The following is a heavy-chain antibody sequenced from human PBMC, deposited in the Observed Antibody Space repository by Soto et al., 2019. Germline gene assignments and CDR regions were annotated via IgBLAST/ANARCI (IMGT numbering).Heavy chain of an antibody. Sequence: SQTLSLTCVISGDSVSSNSAAWNWIRQSPSRGLEWLGRTYYRSKWYNDYAVSVKSRITINPDTSKNQFSLQLNSVTPEDTAVYYCARDVVRGVIITNWFDPWGQGTLVTVSS. J-gene: IGHJ5*02. V-gene: IGHV6-1*01. CDR1: GDSVSSNSAA. D-gene: IGHD3-10*01. CDR2: TYYRSKWYN. CDR3: ARDVVRGVIITNWFDP.